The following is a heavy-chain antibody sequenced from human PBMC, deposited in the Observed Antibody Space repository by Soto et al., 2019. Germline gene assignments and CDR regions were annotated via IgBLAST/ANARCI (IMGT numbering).Heavy chain of an antibody. CDR3: ARAGEANKVATTRKRYYYYGMDV. J-gene: IGHJ6*02. CDR2: IYHSGST. D-gene: IGHD5-12*01. CDR1: GGSISSSNW. V-gene: IGHV4-4*02. Sequence: SETLSLTCAVSGGSISSSNWWSWVRQPPGKGLEWIGEIYHSGSTNYNPSLKSRVTISVDKSKNQFSLKLSSVTAADTAVYYCARAGEANKVATTRKRYYYYGMDVWGQGTTVTVSS.